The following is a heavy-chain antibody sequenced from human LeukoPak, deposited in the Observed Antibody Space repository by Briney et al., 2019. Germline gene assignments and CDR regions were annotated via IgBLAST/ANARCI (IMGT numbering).Heavy chain of an antibody. Sequence: PGGSLRLSCAASGLTFSDYYMSWIRQAPGKGLEWVSYISSSSSYTNYADSVKGRFTISRDNAKNSLYLQMNSLRAEDTAVYYCARYGSGSSYLDYWGQGTLVTVSS. J-gene: IGHJ4*02. CDR1: GLTFSDYY. CDR3: ARYGSGSSYLDY. D-gene: IGHD3-10*01. V-gene: IGHV3-11*03. CDR2: ISSSSSYT.